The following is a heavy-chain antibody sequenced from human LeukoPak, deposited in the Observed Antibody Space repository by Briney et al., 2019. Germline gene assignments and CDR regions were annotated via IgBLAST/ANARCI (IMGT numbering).Heavy chain of an antibody. J-gene: IGHJ3*02. V-gene: IGHV5-51*01. CDR3: AVYCGGDCYSTLDDAFDI. CDR2: IYPGDSDT. CDR1: GYSFTSYW. Sequence: GESLKISCKGSGYSFTSYWIGWVRQMPGKGLEWMGIIYPGDSDTRYSPSFQGQVTISADKSISTAYLQWSSLKASDTAMYYCAVYCGGDCYSTLDDAFDIWGQGTMVTVSS. D-gene: IGHD2-21*02.